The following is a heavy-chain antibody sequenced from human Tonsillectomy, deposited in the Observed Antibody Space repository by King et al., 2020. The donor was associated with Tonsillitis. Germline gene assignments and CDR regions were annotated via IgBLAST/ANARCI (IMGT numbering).Heavy chain of an antibody. J-gene: IGHJ4*02. CDR3: AKDGWVGATGDFDY. CDR1: GFTFSSYG. CDR2: VVSDGSDK. V-gene: IGHV3-30*02. D-gene: IGHD1-26*01. Sequence: VQLVESGGGVVQPGGSLRLSCAASGFTFSSYGMHWVRQAPGKGLEWVAFVVSDGSDKYYPDSVKGRFTISRDNSKNTLYLQMNSLRTEDSAVYYCAKDGWVGATGDFDYWGQGTLVTVSS.